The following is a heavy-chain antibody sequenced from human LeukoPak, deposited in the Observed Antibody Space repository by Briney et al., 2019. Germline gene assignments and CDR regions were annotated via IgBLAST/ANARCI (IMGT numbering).Heavy chain of an antibody. D-gene: IGHD2-15*01. CDR3: ARRHQGRRYCSGGSCYPLDYYYYYYMDV. CDR1: GGSISSGSYY. J-gene: IGHJ6*03. CDR2: IYTSGST. Sequence: PSETLSLTCTVSGGSISSGSYYWSWIRQPAGKGLEWIGRIYTSGSTNYNPSLKSRVTISVDTSKNQFSLKLSSVTAADTAVYYCARRHQGRRYCSGGSCYPLDYYYYYYMDVWGKGTTVTVSS. V-gene: IGHV4-61*02.